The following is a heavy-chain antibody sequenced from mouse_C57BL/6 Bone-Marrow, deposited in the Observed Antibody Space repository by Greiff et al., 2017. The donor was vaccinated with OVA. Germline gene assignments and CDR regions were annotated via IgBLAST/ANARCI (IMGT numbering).Heavy chain of an antibody. CDR1: GFNIKDDY. J-gene: IGHJ2*01. CDR3: TDSSGYGYFDY. V-gene: IGHV14-4*01. D-gene: IGHD3-2*02. Sequence: EVKLQESGAELVRPGASVKLSCTASGFNIKDDYMHWVKQRPEQGLEWIGWIDPENGDTEYASKFQGKATITADTSSNTAYLQLSSLTSEDTAVYYCTDSSGYGYFDYWGQGTTLTVSS. CDR2: IDPENGDT.